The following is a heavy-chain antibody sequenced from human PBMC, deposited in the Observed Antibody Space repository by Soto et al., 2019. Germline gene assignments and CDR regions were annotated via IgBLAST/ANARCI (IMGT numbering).Heavy chain of an antibody. J-gene: IGHJ5*02. CDR2: IIPVAETP. D-gene: IGHD3-10*01. CDR1: GGTFISHA. V-gene: IGHV1-69*06. CDR3: TRGNKGPGHYGPGSQGWFDP. Sequence: QVQLVQSGAEVKKSGSSVKVSCKASGGTFISHAINWVRQAPGQGLEWMGVIIPVAETPNYAQKFQGRVTITADKSTTTVYMELISLTSEDTAVYYCTRGNKGPGHYGPGSQGWFDPWGQGTPVTVSS.